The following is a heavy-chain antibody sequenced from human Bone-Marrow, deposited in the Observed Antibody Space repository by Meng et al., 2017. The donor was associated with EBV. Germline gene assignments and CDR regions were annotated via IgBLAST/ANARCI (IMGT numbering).Heavy chain of an antibody. CDR3: ARRYYDVTGYYYFDF. CDR1: GYTFRSYA. V-gene: IGHV1-3*01. D-gene: IGHD3-22*01. J-gene: IGHJ4*02. Sequence: VQLVQLGAKVKKPGASVKVSCKASGYTFRSYAIHWVRQAPGQSLEWMGWIDVGNANTKYSQKFQDRVTITRETFASTVYMELSRLTSEDTAVYYCARRYYDVTGYYYFDFWGQGTLVTVSS. CDR2: IDVGNANT.